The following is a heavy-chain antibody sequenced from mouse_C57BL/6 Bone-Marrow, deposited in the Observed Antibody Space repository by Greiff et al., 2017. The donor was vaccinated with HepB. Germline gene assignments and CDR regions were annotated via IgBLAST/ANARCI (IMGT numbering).Heavy chain of an antibody. V-gene: IGHV1-69*01. CDR2: IDPSDSYT. CDR3: ARDGSYAMDY. Sequence: VKLQQPGAELVMPGASVKLSCKASGYTFTSYWMHWVKQRPGQGLEWIGEIDPSDSYTNYNQKFKGKSTLTVDKSSSTAYMQLSSLTSEDSAVYYCARDGSYAMDYWGQGTSVTVSS. J-gene: IGHJ4*01. CDR1: GYTFTSYW. D-gene: IGHD2-3*01.